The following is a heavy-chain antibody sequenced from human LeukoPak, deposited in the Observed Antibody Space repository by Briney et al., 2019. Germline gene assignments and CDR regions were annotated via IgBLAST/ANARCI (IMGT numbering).Heavy chain of an antibody. J-gene: IGHJ3*02. D-gene: IGHD6-19*01. V-gene: IGHV3-74*01. CDR3: AREDVDITVATSGAFDI. Sequence: GGSLRLSCAPSGFTLYRFLMHCVPGATGKGVVCVSRIFSYGSGTTSADSVKGRFTISRDNAKNTLYLQMNSLRAEDTALYYCAREDVDITVATSGAFDIWGQGTMVTVSS. CDR1: GFTLYRFL. CDR2: IFSYGSGT.